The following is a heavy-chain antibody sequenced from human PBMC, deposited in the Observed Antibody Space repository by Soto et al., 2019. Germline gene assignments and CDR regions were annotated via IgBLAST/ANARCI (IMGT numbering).Heavy chain of an antibody. CDR1: GFTVSSNY. V-gene: IGHV3-66*01. CDR2: IYSGGST. D-gene: IGHD3-10*01. Sequence: ESGGGLVQPGGSLRLSCAASGFTVSSNYMSWVRQAPGKGLEWVSVIYSGGSTYYADSVKGRFTISRDNSKNTLYLQMNSLRAEDTAVYYCARDRTMVRGVTDAFDIWGQGTMVTVSS. CDR3: ARDRTMVRGVTDAFDI. J-gene: IGHJ3*02.